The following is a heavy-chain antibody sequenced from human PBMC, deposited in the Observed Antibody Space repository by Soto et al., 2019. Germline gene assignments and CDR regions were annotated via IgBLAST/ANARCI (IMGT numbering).Heavy chain of an antibody. V-gene: IGHV4-59*01. CDR1: GGSIRSYY. CDR2: VYYSGST. J-gene: IGHJ4*02. Sequence: SSETLSLTCAVSGGSIRSYYWSWIRQPPGKGLEWIGYVYYSGSTNYNPSLKSRVTISVDTSKNQFSLKLSSVTAADTAVYYCGSGWYGYFDYWGLGTLVTVSS. D-gene: IGHD6-19*01. CDR3: GSGWYGYFDY.